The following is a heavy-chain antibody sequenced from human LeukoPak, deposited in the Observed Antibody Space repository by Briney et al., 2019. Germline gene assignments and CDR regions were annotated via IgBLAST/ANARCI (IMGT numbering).Heavy chain of an antibody. D-gene: IGHD6-19*01. CDR2: IKQDGSEK. CDR3: ARDDSSGWYYFDY. Sequence: GGSLRLSCAASIFAFRRYWMSWVPQAPGEGLERGANIKQDGSEKYYVDPAKGRFTISRDNTKNSLYLQMNSLRAEDTAVYYCARDDSSGWYYFDYWGQGTLVTVSS. CDR1: IFAFRRYW. V-gene: IGHV3-7*03. J-gene: IGHJ4*02.